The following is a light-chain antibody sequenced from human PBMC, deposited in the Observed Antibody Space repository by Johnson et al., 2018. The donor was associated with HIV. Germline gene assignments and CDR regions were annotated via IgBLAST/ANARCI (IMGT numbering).Light chain of an antibody. J-gene: IGLJ1*01. CDR2: DNN. CDR3: GTWDSSLSARV. Sequence: HSVLSQPPSVSAAPGQKVTISCSGSSSNIGHNYVSWYQQLPGTAPKLLIYDNNKRPSGIPDRFSGSKSGTSATLGITGLQTGDEADYYCGTWDSSLSARVFGTVTKVTVL. CDR1: SSNIGHNY. V-gene: IGLV1-51*01.